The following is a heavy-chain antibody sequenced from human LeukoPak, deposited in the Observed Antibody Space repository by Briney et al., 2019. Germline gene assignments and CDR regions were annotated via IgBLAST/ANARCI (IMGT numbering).Heavy chain of an antibody. CDR1: GGSISSYY. V-gene: IGHV4-59*12. CDR3: ARWGTPRGFDI. D-gene: IGHD1-1*01. Sequence: SETLSLTCTVSGGSISSYYWSWIRQPPGKGLEWIGYIYYSGSTNYNPSLKSRVSISVNTSKNQFSLELSSVTAADTAVYYCARWGTPRGFDIWGQGTMVTVSS. J-gene: IGHJ3*02. CDR2: IYYSGST.